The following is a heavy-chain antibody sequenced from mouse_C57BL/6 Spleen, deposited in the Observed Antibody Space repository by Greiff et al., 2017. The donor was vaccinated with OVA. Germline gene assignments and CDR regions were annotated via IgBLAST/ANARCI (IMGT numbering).Heavy chain of an antibody. CDR3: AKEGLTGNWYFDV. J-gene: IGHJ1*03. CDR2: IDPEDGET. Sequence: VHVKQSGAELVKPGASVKLSCTASGFNIKDYYMHWVKQRTEQGLEWIGRIDPEDGETKYAPKFQGKATITADTSSNTAYLQLSSLTSEDTAVYYCAKEGLTGNWYFDVWGTGTTVTVSS. V-gene: IGHV14-2*01. D-gene: IGHD4-1*01. CDR1: GFNIKDYY.